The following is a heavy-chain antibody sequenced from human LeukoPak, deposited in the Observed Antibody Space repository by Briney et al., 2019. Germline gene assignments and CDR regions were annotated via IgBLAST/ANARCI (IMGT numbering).Heavy chain of an antibody. CDR2: IIPIFGTA. CDR3: ARDPLTVGATHFDY. CDR1: GGTFSSYA. J-gene: IGHJ4*02. D-gene: IGHD1-26*01. Sequence: ASVKVSCKASGGTFSSYAISWVRQAPGQGLEWMGGIIPIFGTANYAQKFQGRVTITADESTSTAYMELSSLRSEDTAVYYCARDPLTVGATHFDYWGQGTLVTVSS. V-gene: IGHV1-69*13.